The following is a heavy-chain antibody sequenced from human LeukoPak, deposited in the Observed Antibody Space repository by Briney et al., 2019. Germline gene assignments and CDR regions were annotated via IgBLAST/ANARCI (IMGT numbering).Heavy chain of an antibody. J-gene: IGHJ6*02. CDR3: ARGYGSGSYYKGGHYYYYGMDV. V-gene: IGHV1-69*04. Sequence: NYAQKFQGRVTITADKSTSTAYMELSSLRSEDTAVYYCARGYGSGSYYKGGHYYYYGMDVWGQGTTVTVSS. D-gene: IGHD3-10*01.